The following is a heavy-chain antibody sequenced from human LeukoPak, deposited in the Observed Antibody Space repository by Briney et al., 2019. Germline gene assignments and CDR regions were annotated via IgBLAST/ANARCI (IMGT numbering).Heavy chain of an antibody. J-gene: IGHJ4*02. V-gene: IGHV1-8*01. CDR2: MNPNSGVT. D-gene: IGHD1-26*01. CDR3: ARGPIYPKSGDYPNYYFDY. Sequence: GASVKVSCKASGYTFTSYDTNWVRQATGQGLEWMGWMNPNSGVTGYAQKFQGRVSMTRDTSISTAYMELSSLRSEDTAVYFCARGPIYPKSGDYPNYYFDYWGQGTLVTVSS. CDR1: GYTFTSYD.